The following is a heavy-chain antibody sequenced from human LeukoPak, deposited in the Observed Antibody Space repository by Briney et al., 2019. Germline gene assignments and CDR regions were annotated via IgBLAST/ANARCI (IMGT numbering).Heavy chain of an antibody. J-gene: IGHJ4*02. CDR2: IYNTGTS. V-gene: IGHV4-39*07. D-gene: IGHD4-11*01. CDR3: ASRTVTTTLDYFDY. Sequence: PSETLSLTCAVSSDSMTSRNYYWGWIRQPRGEGLEFIGMIYNTGTSYYNPSLKSRVTISVDTSKNQFSLKLSSVTAADTAVYYCASRTVTTTLDYFDYWGQGTLVTVSS. CDR1: SDSMTSRNYY.